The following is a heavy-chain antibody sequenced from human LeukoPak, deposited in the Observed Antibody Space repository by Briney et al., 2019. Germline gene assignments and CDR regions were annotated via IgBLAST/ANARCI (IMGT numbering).Heavy chain of an antibody. J-gene: IGHJ4*02. D-gene: IGHD2-15*01. CDR2: IYPGDSAT. CDR3: ARLVTPYCSGSTCYFFDH. CDR1: GYRFTNYW. Sequence: GESLKISCKGSGYRFTNYWIGWVRQMPGKGLEWMGNIYPGDSATRYSPSFQGQVTISADKSISTAYLQWSSLKASDTAMYYCARLVTPYCSGSTCYFFDHWGQGTLVTVSS. V-gene: IGHV5-51*01.